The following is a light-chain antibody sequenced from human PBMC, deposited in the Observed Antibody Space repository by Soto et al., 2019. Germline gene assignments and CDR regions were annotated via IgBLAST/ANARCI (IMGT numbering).Light chain of an antibody. V-gene: IGLV2-23*02. CDR3: CSYAGSNTYV. J-gene: IGLJ1*01. Sequence: QSVLTQPASVSGSPGQSITISCTGTSSDVGSYNLVSWYQQHPGKAPKFMIYEVSNRPSGVSNRFSGSKSGNTASLTISGLQAEDEADYYCCSYAGSNTYVFATGTKVTVL. CDR1: SSDVGSYNL. CDR2: EVS.